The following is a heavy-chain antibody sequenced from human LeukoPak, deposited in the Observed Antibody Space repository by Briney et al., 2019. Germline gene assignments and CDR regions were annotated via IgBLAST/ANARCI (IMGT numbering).Heavy chain of an antibody. CDR3: ARAAAGPFDY. Sequence: PSETLSLTCTVSGGSISSYYWSWIRQPPGKGLEWIGYIYYSGSTNYNPSLKSRVTISVDTSKNQFSLKLSSVTAADTAVYYCARAAAGPFDYWGQGTLDTVSS. D-gene: IGHD6-13*01. CDR2: IYYSGST. J-gene: IGHJ4*02. V-gene: IGHV4-59*01. CDR1: GGSISSYY.